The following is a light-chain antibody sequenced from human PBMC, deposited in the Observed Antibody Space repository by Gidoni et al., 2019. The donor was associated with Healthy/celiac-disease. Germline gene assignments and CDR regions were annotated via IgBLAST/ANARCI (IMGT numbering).Light chain of an antibody. CDR1: SSNIGAGYD. CDR3: QSYDSSLSGV. Sequence: QSVLTQPPSVSGAPGKRVTISCTGSSSNIGAGYDVHWYQQLPGTAPKLLIYDNSNRPSGVPDRFSGSKSGTSASLAITGLQAEDEADYYCQSYDSSLSGVFGGGTKLTVL. CDR2: DNS. V-gene: IGLV1-40*01. J-gene: IGLJ2*01.